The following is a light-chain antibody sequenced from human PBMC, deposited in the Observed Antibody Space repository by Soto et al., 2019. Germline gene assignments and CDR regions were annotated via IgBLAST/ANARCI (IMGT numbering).Light chain of an antibody. V-gene: IGKV3-20*01. Sequence: EIVLTQSPDTLSLSPGERATLSCRASQSVSSDYLVWYQQKPGQAPRLLIYGASRRATGIPERFSGSGSGTYFILTICRLEPEDFAVYYCQHYDNTPPSVTFGPGTKVVIK. CDR2: GAS. J-gene: IGKJ3*01. CDR1: QSVSSDY. CDR3: QHYDNTPPSVT.